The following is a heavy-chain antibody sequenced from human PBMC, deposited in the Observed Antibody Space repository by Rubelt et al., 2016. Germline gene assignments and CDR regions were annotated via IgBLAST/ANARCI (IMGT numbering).Heavy chain of an antibody. CDR2: INPNSGGT. Sequence: QVQLVQSGAEVKKPGASVKVSCKASGYTFTGYYMHWVRQAPGQGLEWMGWINPNSGGTNYAQKFQGLGTMTSDTSISTAYMELSRLRSDDTAVYYCARDDSPYYYDSSGYYDYWGQGTLVTVSS. CDR3: ARDDSPYYYDSSGYYDY. CDR1: GYTFTGYY. J-gene: IGHJ4*02. D-gene: IGHD3-22*01. V-gene: IGHV1-2*04.